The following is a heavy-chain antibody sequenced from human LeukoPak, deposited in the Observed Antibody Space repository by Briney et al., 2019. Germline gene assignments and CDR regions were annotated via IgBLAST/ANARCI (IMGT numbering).Heavy chain of an antibody. J-gene: IGHJ6*03. CDR1: GFTFSSYS. CDR3: AAQTGGYAHPRYYMDV. CDR2: ISSSSSYI. V-gene: IGHV3-21*01. Sequence: PGGSLRLSCAASGFTFSSYSMNWVRQAPGKGLEWVSSISSSSSYIYYADSVKGRFTISRDNAKNSLYLRMNSLRAEDTAVYYCAAQTGGYAHPRYYMDVWGKGTTVTVSS. D-gene: IGHD5-12*01.